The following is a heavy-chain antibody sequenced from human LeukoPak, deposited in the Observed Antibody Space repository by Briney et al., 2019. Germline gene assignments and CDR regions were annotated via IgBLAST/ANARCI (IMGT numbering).Heavy chain of an antibody. CDR1: GSYW. J-gene: IGHJ4*02. Sequence: GGSLRLSCAASGSYWMHWVRQAPGKGLVWVSHINRDGSRTDYADSVKGRFTISRDDAKNTLYLQVNSLRAEDTAVYFCARGGSDTAMAHDYWGQGTLVTVSS. CDR3: ARGGSDTAMAHDY. CDR2: INRDGSRT. V-gene: IGHV3-74*01. D-gene: IGHD5-18*01.